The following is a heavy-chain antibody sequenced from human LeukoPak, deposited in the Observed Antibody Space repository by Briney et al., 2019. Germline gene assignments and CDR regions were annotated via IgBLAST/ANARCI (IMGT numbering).Heavy chain of an antibody. CDR2: IYYSGST. D-gene: IGHD3-3*01. V-gene: IGHV4-59*01. CDR1: GGSISSYY. CDR3: AKMGSVLRFLKGYYYMDV. J-gene: IGHJ6*03. Sequence: SETLSLTCTVSGGSISSYYWSWIRQPPGKGLEWIGYIYYSGSTNYNPSLKSRVTISVDTSKNQFSLKLTSVTAADTAVYYCAKMGSVLRFLKGYYYMDVWGKGTTVTVSS.